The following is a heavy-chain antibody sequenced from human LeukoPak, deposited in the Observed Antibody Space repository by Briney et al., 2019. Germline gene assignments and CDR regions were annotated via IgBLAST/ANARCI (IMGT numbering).Heavy chain of an antibody. CDR1: GFTFSSYS. J-gene: IGHJ4*02. V-gene: IGHV3-48*01. CDR2: ISSSSSTI. CDR3: ARGLESYLDPNFDY. Sequence: PGGSLRLSCAASGFTFSSYSMNWVRQAPGKGLEWVSYISSSSSTIYYADSVKGRFTISRDNAKNSLYLQMNSLRAEDTAVYYCARGLESYLDPNFDYWGQGTLVTVSS. D-gene: IGHD1-26*01.